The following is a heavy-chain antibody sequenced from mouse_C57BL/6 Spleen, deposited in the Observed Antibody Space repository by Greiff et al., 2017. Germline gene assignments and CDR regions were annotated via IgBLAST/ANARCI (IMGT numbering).Heavy chain of an antibody. D-gene: IGHD2-4*01. V-gene: IGHV1-9*01. Sequence: QVQLKQSGAELMKPGASVKLSCKATGYTFTGYWIEWVKQRPGNGLEWIGEILPGSGSTNYNEKFKGKATFTAVTSSNTAYMQLSSLTTDDSACDYCARTVNYDIYYAMDYWGQGTSVTVSS. CDR3: ARTVNYDIYYAMDY. CDR1: GYTFTGYW. CDR2: ILPGSGST. J-gene: IGHJ4*01.